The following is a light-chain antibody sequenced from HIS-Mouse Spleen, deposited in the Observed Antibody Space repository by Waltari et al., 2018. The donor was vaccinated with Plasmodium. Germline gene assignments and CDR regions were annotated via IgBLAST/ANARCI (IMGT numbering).Light chain of an antibody. CDR1: ALPKKY. J-gene: IGLJ3*02. V-gene: IGLV3-10*01. CDR2: EDS. CDR3: YSTDSSGNHRV. Sequence: SYELTQPPSVSVSPGQTARITCSGDALPKKYAYWYQQKSGQAPVLVIDEDSKRPSGLPEGFSGSSSGTMATLTSSGAQVEDEADYYCYSTDSSGNHRVFGGGTKLTVL.